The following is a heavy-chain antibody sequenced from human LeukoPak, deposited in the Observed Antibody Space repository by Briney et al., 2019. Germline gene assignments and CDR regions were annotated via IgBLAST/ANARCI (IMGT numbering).Heavy chain of an antibody. D-gene: IGHD6-13*01. CDR2: IYYGGST. J-gene: IGHJ5*02. CDR3: ARHPAAVMSWFDP. CDR1: GGSISSTSHY. V-gene: IGHV4-39*01. Sequence: SETLSLTCTVSGGSISSTSHYWGWIRQPPGKGLEWIGSIYYGGSTYYNPSLKSRVTLSGGTSNNRFSVKLTYVTAADTAVYYCARHPAAVMSWFDPWGQGTLVTVSS.